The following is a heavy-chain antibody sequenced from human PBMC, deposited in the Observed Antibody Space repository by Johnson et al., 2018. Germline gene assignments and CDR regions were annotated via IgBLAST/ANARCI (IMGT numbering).Heavy chain of an antibody. CDR3: AILGPYGDNAFDI. J-gene: IGHJ3*02. V-gene: IGHV3-66*02. CDR2: IYSDGNT. CDR1: GFTFSTKY. Sequence: VQLVESGGGLVQPGGSLRLSCATSGFTFSTKYMSWVRQAPGKGLEWVSIIYSDGNTYYAGSVKGRLAIARDKSKNTLYLQMCSPRPEDTAVYYCAILGPYGDNAFDIWGQGTMVAVSS. D-gene: IGHD4-17*01.